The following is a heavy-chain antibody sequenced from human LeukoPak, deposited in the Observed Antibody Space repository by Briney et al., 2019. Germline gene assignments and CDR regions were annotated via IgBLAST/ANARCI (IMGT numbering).Heavy chain of an antibody. V-gene: IGHV5-51*01. CDR3: ARLEGSGTYYDY. CDR1: GYRFTSHW. D-gene: IGHD3-10*01. CDR2: IYPDDSET. Sequence: GESLKISCKGSGYRFTSHWIGWVRPMPGKGLEWMGIIYPDDSETRYSPPFQGQVTVSADKSINTAYLQWSSLRASDTAMYYCARLEGSGTYYDYWGQGTLVTVSS. J-gene: IGHJ4*02.